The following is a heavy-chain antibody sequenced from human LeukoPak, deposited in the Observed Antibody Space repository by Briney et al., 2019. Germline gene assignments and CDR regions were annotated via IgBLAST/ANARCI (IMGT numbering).Heavy chain of an antibody. CDR1: GFIFSSYA. D-gene: IGHD6-13*01. Sequence: GGSLRLSCAASGFIFSSYAMHWVRQAPGKGLEWVAVISYDGSNKYYADSVKGRFTISRDNSKNTLYLQMNSLRAEDTAVYYCARDGGGIAAAGPYYFDYWGQGTLVTVSS. V-gene: IGHV3-30*01. CDR2: ISYDGSNK. J-gene: IGHJ4*02. CDR3: ARDGGGIAAAGPYYFDY.